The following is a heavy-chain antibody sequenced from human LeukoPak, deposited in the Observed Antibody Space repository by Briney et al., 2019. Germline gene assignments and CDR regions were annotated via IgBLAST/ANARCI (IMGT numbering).Heavy chain of an antibody. CDR1: GGSISGYF. V-gene: IGHV4-59*08. D-gene: IGHD3-10*01. J-gene: IGHJ4*02. CDR2: IHYSGST. CDR3: ARYGITIVRGGKYYFDS. Sequence: SETLSLTCTVSGGSISGYFWSWIRQPPGNGLEWIGYIHYSGSTNYNPSLNSRVTISVDTSKNQFSLRLSSVTAADTAVYYCARYGITIVRGGKYYFDSWGQGTLVTVSS.